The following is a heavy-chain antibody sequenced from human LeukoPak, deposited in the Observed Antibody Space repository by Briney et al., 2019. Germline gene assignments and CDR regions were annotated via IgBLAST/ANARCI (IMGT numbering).Heavy chain of an antibody. D-gene: IGHD4-11*01. V-gene: IGHV4-39*01. CDR2: IYYSGST. Sequence: SETLSLTCTVSGGSISSYYWSWIRQPPGKGLEWIGSIYYSGSTYYNPSLKSRVTISVDTSKNQFSLKLSSVTAADTAVYYCARHGREITVTTIGYWGQGTLVTVSS. J-gene: IGHJ4*02. CDR1: GGSISSYY. CDR3: ARHGREITVTTIGY.